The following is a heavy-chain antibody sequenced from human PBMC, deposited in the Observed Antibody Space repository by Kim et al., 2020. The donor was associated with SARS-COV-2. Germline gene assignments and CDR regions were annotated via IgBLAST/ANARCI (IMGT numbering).Heavy chain of an antibody. CDR1: GFTFSSNY. CDR3: SSMTAVTMVRVYCFDS. J-gene: IGHJ4*01. CDR2: IYSSGGR. V-gene: IGHV3-53*01. D-gene: IGHD3-10*01. Sequence: GGSLRLSCAASGFTFSSNYMSWVRQAPGKGLEWVSVIYSSGGRCYADSATRRFTISTNNSKNTLYLQKMNMKAENTAVSYWSSMTAVTMVRVYCFDSWG.